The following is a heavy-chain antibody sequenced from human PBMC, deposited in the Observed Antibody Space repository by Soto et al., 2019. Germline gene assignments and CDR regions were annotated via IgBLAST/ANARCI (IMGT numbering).Heavy chain of an antibody. CDR3: ARFLATYYFDY. D-gene: IGHD3-3*01. Sequence: SETLSLTCAVYGGSFSGYYRSWIRQPPGKGLEWIGEINHSGSTNYNPSLKSRVTISVDTSKNQFSLKLSSVTAADTAVYYCARFLATYYFDYWGQGTLVTVSS. CDR2: INHSGST. CDR1: GGSFSGYY. V-gene: IGHV4-34*01. J-gene: IGHJ4*02.